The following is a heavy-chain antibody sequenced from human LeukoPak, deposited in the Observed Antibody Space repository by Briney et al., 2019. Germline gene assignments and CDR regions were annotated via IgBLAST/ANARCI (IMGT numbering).Heavy chain of an antibody. V-gene: IGHV4-39*01. CDR2: VYYSGST. D-gene: IGHD1-26*01. CDR1: GGSISRSNYY. J-gene: IGHJ5*02. Sequence: SGTLSLTCTVSGGSISRSNYYWGWIRQPPGKGLEWIGGVYYSGSTYYNPSLKSRVAISVDTSKNQLSLKFRSVTAADTAFYYCARQTVLGATRWFDPWGQGTLVTVSS. CDR3: ARQTVLGATRWFDP.